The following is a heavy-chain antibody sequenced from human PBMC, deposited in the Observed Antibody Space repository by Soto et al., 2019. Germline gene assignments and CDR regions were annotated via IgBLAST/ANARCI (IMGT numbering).Heavy chain of an antibody. CDR1: GGSISSGGYY. CDR2: IYYSGST. Sequence: SETLSLTCTVSGGSISSGGYYWSWIRQHPGKGLEWIGYIYYSGSTYYNPSLKSRVTISVDTSKNQFSLKLSSVTAADTAVYYCAREGGSGSLLSYYFDYWGQGTLVTVSS. D-gene: IGHD3-10*01. J-gene: IGHJ4*02. V-gene: IGHV4-31*03. CDR3: AREGGSGSLLSYYFDY.